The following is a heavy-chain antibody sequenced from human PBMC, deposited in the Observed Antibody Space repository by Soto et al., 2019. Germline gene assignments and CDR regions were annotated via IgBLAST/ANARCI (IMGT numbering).Heavy chain of an antibody. V-gene: IGHV3-30*03. CDR1: GFTFGSYG. J-gene: IGHJ4*02. D-gene: IGHD3-22*01. CDR3: ATANTFYYYDSSGPPQ. CDR2: ISYDGSNK. Sequence: XESLRLYFAASGFTFGSYGMHGVRQAPGKGLEWVAVISYDGSNKYYADSVKGRFTISRDNSKNTLYLQMNSLRAEDTAVYYCATANTFYYYDSSGPPQWGQGTLVTVSS.